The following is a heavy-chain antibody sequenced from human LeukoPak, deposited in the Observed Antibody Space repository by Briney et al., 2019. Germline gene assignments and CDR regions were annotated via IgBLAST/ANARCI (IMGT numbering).Heavy chain of an antibody. J-gene: IGHJ5*02. D-gene: IGHD5-18*01. V-gene: IGHV6-1*01. CDR3: ARQRSAALSWIQP. CDR2: TYYRSKWYN. CDR1: GDSVSSNSAA. Sequence: SQTLSLTCAISGDSVSSNSAAWNWIRQSPSRGLEWLGRTYYRSKWYNDYAVSVKSRITIKPDTSKNQFSLQLNSVTAADTAVYYCARQRSAALSWIQPWGQGTLVTVSS.